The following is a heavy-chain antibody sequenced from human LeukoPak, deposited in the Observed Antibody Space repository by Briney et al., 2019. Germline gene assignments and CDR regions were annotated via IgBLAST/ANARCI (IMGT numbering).Heavy chain of an antibody. J-gene: IGHJ4*02. D-gene: IGHD2-2*01. CDR3: ARFSSDCSTASCYLTY. V-gene: IGHV4-59*11. Sequence: PSETLSLTCTVSGGSLSSHFWSWIRQPPGKGLELIGHIYYTGTTYYNPSLNSRVTISLGTSRNQFSLRLTSVTAADTAVYYCARFSSDCSTASCYLTYWGQGTLVTVSS. CDR1: GGSLSSHF. CDR2: IYYTGTT.